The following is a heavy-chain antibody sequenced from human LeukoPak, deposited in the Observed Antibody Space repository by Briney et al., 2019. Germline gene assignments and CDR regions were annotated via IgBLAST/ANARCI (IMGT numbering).Heavy chain of an antibody. J-gene: IGHJ4*02. CDR2: ISYDGSNN. CDR1: GFTFSNYG. Sequence: GGSLRLSCAASGFTFSNYGMHWVRQAPGKGLEWVALISYDGSNNYYADSVKGRFTISRDNSKNTLYLQMNSLRAEDTAVYYCARNPQQLVGLDYWGQGTLVTVSS. D-gene: IGHD6-13*01. V-gene: IGHV3-30*03. CDR3: ARNPQQLVGLDY.